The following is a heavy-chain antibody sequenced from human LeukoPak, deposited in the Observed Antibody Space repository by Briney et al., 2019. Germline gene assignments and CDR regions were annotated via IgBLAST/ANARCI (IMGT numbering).Heavy chain of an antibody. D-gene: IGHD1-1*01. CDR2: INHSGST. CDR1: GGSSSGYY. V-gene: IGHV4-34*01. J-gene: IGHJ6*03. Sequence: PSETLSLTCAVHGGSSSGYYWSWIRQPPGKGLEWIGEINHSGSTNYNPSLKSRVTISVDTSKNQFSLKLSSVTAADTAVYYCARILVPGKNYYYYYMDVWGKGTTVTVSS. CDR3: ARILVPGKNYYYYYMDV.